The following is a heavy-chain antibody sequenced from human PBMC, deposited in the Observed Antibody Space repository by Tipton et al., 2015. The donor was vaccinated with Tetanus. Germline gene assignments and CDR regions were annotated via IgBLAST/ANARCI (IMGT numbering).Heavy chain of an antibody. CDR2: INHSGST. CDR1: GGSFSGNY. CDR3: ARGGSYSYGPRGFDL. Sequence: GLVKPSETLSLTCGVSGGSFSGNYWSWVRQSPGKGLEWIGEINHSGSTTYSPSFKSRVTISVDTPKNQFSLKLTSLTVADTAVYYCARGGSYSYGPRGFDLWGRGTLVTVSS. V-gene: IGHV4-34*01. D-gene: IGHD5-18*01. J-gene: IGHJ2*01.